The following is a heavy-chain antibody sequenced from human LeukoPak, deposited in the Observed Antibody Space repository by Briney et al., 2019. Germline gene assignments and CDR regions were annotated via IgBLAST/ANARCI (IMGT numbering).Heavy chain of an antibody. D-gene: IGHD3-22*01. CDR2: IYYSGST. V-gene: IGHV4-59*12. CDR1: GGSISSYY. Sequence: PSETLSLTCTVSGGSISSYYWSWIRQPPGKGLEWIGYIYYSGSTNYNPSLKSRVTIPVDTSKNQFSLKLSSVTAADTAVYYCARGLTGPYDSSGYTFDYWGQGTLVTVSS. CDR3: ARGLTGPYDSSGYTFDY. J-gene: IGHJ4*02.